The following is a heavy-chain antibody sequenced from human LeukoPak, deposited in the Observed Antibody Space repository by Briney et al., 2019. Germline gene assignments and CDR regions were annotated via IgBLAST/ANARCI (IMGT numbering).Heavy chain of an antibody. CDR1: GGSFSGYY. CDR2: IYTSGST. Sequence: SETLSLTCAVYGGSFSGYYWSWIRQPAGKGLEWIGRIYTSGSTNHNPSLKSRVTISVDTSKNQFSLKLSSVTAADTALYYCARDSLLPSAMCYYYMDVWGKGTTVTVSS. J-gene: IGHJ6*03. CDR3: ARDSLLPSAMCYYYMDV. D-gene: IGHD2-2*01. V-gene: IGHV4-4*07.